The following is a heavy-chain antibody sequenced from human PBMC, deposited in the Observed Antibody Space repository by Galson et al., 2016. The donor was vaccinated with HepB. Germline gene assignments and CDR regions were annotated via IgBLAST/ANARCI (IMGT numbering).Heavy chain of an antibody. CDR3: SRDRAGTLKLVGGAFDI. V-gene: IGHV3-23*01. Sequence: SLRLSCAVSGFTLSSSAMSWVRQAPGKGLEWVSAIHNDGGSTYYADSVKGRFTLSRDNSKNTLYPQMSSLRGEDTAVYYCSRDRAGTLKLVGGAFDIWGRRTMVTVSS. J-gene: IGHJ3*02. D-gene: IGHD3-22*01. CDR1: GFTLSSSA. CDR2: IHNDGGST.